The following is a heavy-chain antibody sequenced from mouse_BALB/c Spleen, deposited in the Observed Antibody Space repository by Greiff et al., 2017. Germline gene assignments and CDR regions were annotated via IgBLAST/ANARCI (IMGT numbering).Heavy chain of an antibody. Sequence: DVHLVESGGGLVKPGGSLKLSCAASGFTFSDYYMYWVRQTPEKRLEWVATISDGGSYTYYPDSVKGRFTISRDNAKNNLYLQMSSLKSEDTAMYYCARAMITTEYYYAMDYWGQGTSVTVSS. CDR2: ISDGGSYT. CDR3: ARAMITTEYYYAMDY. CDR1: GFTFSDYY. D-gene: IGHD2-4*01. J-gene: IGHJ4*01. V-gene: IGHV5-4*02.